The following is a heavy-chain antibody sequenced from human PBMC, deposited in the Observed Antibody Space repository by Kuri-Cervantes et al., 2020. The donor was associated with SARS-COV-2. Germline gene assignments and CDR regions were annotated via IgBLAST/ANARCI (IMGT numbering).Heavy chain of an antibody. CDR2: IYYSGST. V-gene: IGHV4-39*07. D-gene: IGHD4-17*01. Sequence: SETLSLTCTVSGGSISSSSYYWGWIRQPPGKGLEWIGSIYYSGSTYYNPSLKSRVTISVDTSKNQFSLKLSSVTAADTAVYYCAGAYGDNGLGFDYWVQGTLVTVSS. CDR3: AGAYGDNGLGFDY. CDR1: GGSISSSSYY. J-gene: IGHJ4*02.